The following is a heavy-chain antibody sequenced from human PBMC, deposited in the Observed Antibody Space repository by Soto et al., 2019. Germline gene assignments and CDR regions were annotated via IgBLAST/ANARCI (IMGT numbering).Heavy chain of an antibody. V-gene: IGHV3-21*01. D-gene: IGHD4-17*01. J-gene: IGHJ6*02. CDR1: GFTFSSYS. CDR3: ARDLLTTVTTWDYYYGMDV. Sequence: GGSLRLSCAASGFTFSSYSMNWVRQAPGKGLEWVSSISSSSSYIYYADSVKGRFTISRDNAKNSLYLQMNSLRAEDTAVYYCARDLLTTVTTWDYYYGMDVWGQGTTVTVSS. CDR2: ISSSSSYI.